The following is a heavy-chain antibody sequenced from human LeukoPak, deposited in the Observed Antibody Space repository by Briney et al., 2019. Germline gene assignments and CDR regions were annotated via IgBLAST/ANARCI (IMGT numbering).Heavy chain of an antibody. Sequence: GGSLRLSCAASGFTFSSYSVNWVRQAPGKGLEWVAFIRYDGSNKYYADSVKGRFTISRDNSKNTLYLQMNSLRAEDTAVYYCAKLRSGGSQYYFDYWGQGTLVTVSS. V-gene: IGHV3-30*02. CDR2: IRYDGSNK. J-gene: IGHJ4*02. D-gene: IGHD2-15*01. CDR1: GFTFSSYS. CDR3: AKLRSGGSQYYFDY.